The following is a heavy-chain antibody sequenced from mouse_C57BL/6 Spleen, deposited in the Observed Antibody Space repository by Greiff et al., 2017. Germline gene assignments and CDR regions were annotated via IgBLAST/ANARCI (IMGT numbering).Heavy chain of an antibody. D-gene: IGHD4-1*01. Sequence: VQLQESGAELVKPGASVKISCKASGYAFSSYWMNWVKQRPGKGLEWIGQIYPGDGDTNYNGKFKGKATLTADKSSSTAYMQLSSLTSEDSAVYFCASTGTGYAMDYWGQGTSVTVSS. CDR1: GYAFSSYW. CDR3: ASTGTGYAMDY. V-gene: IGHV1-80*01. CDR2: IYPGDGDT. J-gene: IGHJ4*01.